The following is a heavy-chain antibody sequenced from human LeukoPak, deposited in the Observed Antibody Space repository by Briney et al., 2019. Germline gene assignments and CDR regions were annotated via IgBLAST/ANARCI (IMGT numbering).Heavy chain of an antibody. CDR1: GYTLTELS. CDR3: ARDLRLNLPSKLWFGELSSGY. CDR2: FDPEDGET. V-gene: IGHV1-24*01. D-gene: IGHD3-10*01. Sequence: GASVKVSCKVSGYTLTELSMHWVRQAPGKGLEWMGGFDPEDGETIYAQKFQGRVTMTEDTSTDTAYMELRSLRSDDTAVYYCARDLRLNLPSKLWFGELSSGYWGQGTLVTVSS. J-gene: IGHJ4*02.